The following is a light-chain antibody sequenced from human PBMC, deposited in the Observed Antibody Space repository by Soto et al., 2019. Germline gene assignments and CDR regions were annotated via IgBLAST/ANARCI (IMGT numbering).Light chain of an antibody. CDR2: EGT. CDR1: SSDVGAYNL. J-gene: IGLJ2*01. CDR3: CSYAGSRTFV. Sequence: QSALTQPASVSGSPEQSITISCTGTSSDVGAYNLVSWYQQLPGKAPRLIIYEGTKRPSGISHRFSGSKSDNTASLTISGLRAEDEAHYNCCSYAGSRTFVFGGGTKVTVL. V-gene: IGLV2-23*01.